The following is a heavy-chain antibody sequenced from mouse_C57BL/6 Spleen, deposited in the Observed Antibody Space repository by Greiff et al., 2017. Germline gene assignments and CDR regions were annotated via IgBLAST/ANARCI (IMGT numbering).Heavy chain of an antibody. CDR1: GYSITSGYY. CDR2: ISYDGSN. Sequence: EVQLQESGPGLVKPSQSLSLTCSVTGYSITSGYYWNWIRQFPGNKLEWMGYISYDGSNNYNPSLKNRISITRDTSKNQFFLKLKSVTTEDTATYSCASPYGRSYWYFDVWGTGTTVTVSS. J-gene: IGHJ1*03. D-gene: IGHD1-1*01. CDR3: ASPYGRSYWYFDV. V-gene: IGHV3-6*01.